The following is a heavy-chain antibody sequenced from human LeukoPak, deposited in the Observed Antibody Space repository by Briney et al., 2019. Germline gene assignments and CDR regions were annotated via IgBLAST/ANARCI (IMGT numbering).Heavy chain of an antibody. J-gene: IGHJ4*02. CDR1: GGSISSSNW. V-gene: IGHV4-4*02. CDR2: IYHSGST. CDR3: ARAGDYDFWTEQH. D-gene: IGHD3/OR15-3a*01. Sequence: SGTLSPTCAVSGGSISSSNWWSWVRQPPGKGLEWIGEIYHSGSTNYNPSLKSRVTISVDKSKNQFSLKLSSVTAADTAVYYCARAGDYDFWTEQHWGQGTLVTASS.